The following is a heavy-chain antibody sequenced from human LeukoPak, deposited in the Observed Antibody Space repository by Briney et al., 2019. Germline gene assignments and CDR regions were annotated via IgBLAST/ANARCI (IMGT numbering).Heavy chain of an antibody. CDR3: ARVGWSMSYYFDY. J-gene: IGHJ4*02. CDR1: GFTFDDYA. D-gene: IGHD6-19*01. CDR2: ISWNSGSI. Sequence: GGSLRLSCAASGFTFDDYAMHWVRQAPGKGLEWVSGISWNSGSIGYADSVKGRFTISRDNAKNSLYLQMNSLRAEDTAVYYCARVGWSMSYYFDYWGQGTLVTVSS. V-gene: IGHV3-9*01.